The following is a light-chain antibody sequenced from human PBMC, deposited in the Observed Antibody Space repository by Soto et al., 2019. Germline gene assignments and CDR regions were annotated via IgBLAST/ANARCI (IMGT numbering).Light chain of an antibody. V-gene: IGKV1-39*01. J-gene: IGKJ1*01. Sequence: EIEVTQKKTSLSASVADRVTITCRASQSIRRSLNWYQQKPGKAPNLLIYAASSLQTGVPSRFTGSGSGTDFTLTISNLQPEDFAVYYCQQTYSSPRTSGQ. CDR1: QSIRRS. CDR2: AAS. CDR3: QQTYSSPRT.